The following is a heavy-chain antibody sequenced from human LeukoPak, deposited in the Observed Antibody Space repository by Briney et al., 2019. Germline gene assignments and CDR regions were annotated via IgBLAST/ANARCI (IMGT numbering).Heavy chain of an antibody. Sequence: SETLSLTCAVYGGSFSGYYWSWIRQPPGKGLEWIGYIYYSGSTNYNPSLKSRVTISVDTSKNQFSLKLSSVTAADTAVYYCARSWGETYYYDSSGYYYFDYWGQGTLVTVSS. V-gene: IGHV4-59*01. CDR1: GGSFSGYY. J-gene: IGHJ4*02. D-gene: IGHD3-22*01. CDR3: ARSWGETYYYDSSGYYYFDY. CDR2: IYYSGST.